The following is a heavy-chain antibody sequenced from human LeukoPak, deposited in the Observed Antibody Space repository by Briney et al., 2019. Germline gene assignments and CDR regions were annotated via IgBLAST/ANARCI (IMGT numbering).Heavy chain of an antibody. CDR3: AKDPKRGIATYFEY. J-gene: IGHJ4*02. D-gene: IGHD6-13*01. V-gene: IGHV3-30*18. CDR1: GFTFNYYG. Sequence: GGSLRPSCVVSSGFTFNYYGMHWVRQAPGKRPDWLSFISFDGSKRFYGESSKGRYTVSRDNSKNTLFLEMRSLRPEDTATYFCAKDPKRGIATYFEYWGQGVLVAVS. CDR2: ISFDGSKR.